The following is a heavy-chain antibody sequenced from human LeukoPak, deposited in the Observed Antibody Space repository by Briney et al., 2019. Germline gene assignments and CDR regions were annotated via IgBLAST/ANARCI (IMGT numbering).Heavy chain of an antibody. CDR2: ISWNSGSI. CDR3: AKDIGAYYYYMDV. Sequence: GRSLRLSCAASGFTFDDYAMHWVRQAPGKGLEWVSGISWNSGSIGYADSVKGQFTISRDNAKNSLYLQMNSLRAEDMALYYCAKDIGAYYYYMDVWGKGTTVTVSS. J-gene: IGHJ6*03. V-gene: IGHV3-9*03. D-gene: IGHD3-16*01. CDR1: GFTFDDYA.